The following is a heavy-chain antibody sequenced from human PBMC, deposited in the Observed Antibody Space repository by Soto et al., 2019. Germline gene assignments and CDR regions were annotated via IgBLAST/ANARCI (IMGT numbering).Heavy chain of an antibody. V-gene: IGHV3-21*01. CDR3: ARAYAAAGDY. D-gene: IGHD6-13*01. Sequence: EVQLVESGGGLVKPGGSLRLSCAASGFTFSSYTMHWVRQAPGKGLEWVSSVSGSSDYIYYADSVRGRFTISRDNAKNSLYLQMNSLRAEDTAVYYCARAYAAAGDYWGQGTLVTVSS. CDR1: GFTFSSYT. CDR2: VSGSSDYI. J-gene: IGHJ4*02.